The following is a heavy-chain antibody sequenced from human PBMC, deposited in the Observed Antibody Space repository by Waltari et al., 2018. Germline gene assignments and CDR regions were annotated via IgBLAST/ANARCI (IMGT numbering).Heavy chain of an antibody. J-gene: IGHJ6*02. Sequence: QVQLRESCPGLVTPSATLSLTCTVSGGSISSYYWSWILQPPGKGGEWIGYIYYSGSTNYNPALKSRFTISVATSKTQFSMQLSSVTAADTSVYYCARDRGSGWSPYYYYYYGMDVWGQGPTVTVSS. CDR2: IYYSGST. D-gene: IGHD6-19*01. CDR3: ARDRGSGWSPYYYYYYGMDV. CDR1: GGSISSYY. V-gene: IGHV4-59*01.